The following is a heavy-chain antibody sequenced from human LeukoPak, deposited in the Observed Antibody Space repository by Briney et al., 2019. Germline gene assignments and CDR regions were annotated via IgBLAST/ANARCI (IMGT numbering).Heavy chain of an antibody. CDR2: IYYSGST. V-gene: IGHV4-59*01. Sequence: SETLSLTCTVSGGSISSYYWSWIRQPPGKGLEWIGYIYYSGSTNYNPSLKSRVTISVDTSKNQFSLKLSSVTAADTAVYYCARAKPPTYYYGSGSYSPRLLGDYGMDVWGQGTTVTVSS. CDR1: GGSISSYY. D-gene: IGHD3-10*01. CDR3: ARAKPPTYYYGSGSYSPRLLGDYGMDV. J-gene: IGHJ6*02.